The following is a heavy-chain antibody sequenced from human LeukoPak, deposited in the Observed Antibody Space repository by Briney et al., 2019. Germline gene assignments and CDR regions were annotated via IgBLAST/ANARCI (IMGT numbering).Heavy chain of an antibody. CDR2: IYHSGST. V-gene: IGHV4-30-2*01. D-gene: IGHD4-11*01. CDR3: ARDPSTVTPPYYMDV. Sequence: SQTLSLTCTVSGGSISSGGYYWSWIRQPPGKGLEWIGYIYHSGSTYYNPSLKSRVTISVDRSKNQFSLKLSSVTAADTAVYYCARDPSTVTPPYYMDVWGKGTTVTVSS. CDR1: GGSISSGGYY. J-gene: IGHJ6*03.